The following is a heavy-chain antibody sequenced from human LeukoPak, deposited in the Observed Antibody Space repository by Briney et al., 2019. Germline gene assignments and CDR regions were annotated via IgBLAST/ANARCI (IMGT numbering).Heavy chain of an antibody. CDR2: ISSSCSSI. CDR1: GFTFSDYY. D-gene: IGHD2-2*01. J-gene: IGHJ4*02. Sequence: PGGSLRLSCAASGFTFSDYYMSWIRQAPGKGLEWVSYISSSCSSIYYADSVKGRFAISRDNAKNSLYLQMNSMRAEDTAVYYCARDIVVVPAATTGFDYWGQGTLVTVSS. CDR3: ARDIVVVPAATTGFDY. V-gene: IGHV3-11*01.